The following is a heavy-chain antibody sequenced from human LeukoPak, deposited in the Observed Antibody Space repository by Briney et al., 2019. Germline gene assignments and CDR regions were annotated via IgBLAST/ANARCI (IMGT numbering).Heavy chain of an antibody. J-gene: IGHJ4*02. CDR3: ARRLRRNYFDY. Sequence: PGGSLRLSCAASGFTFSSYEMNWVRQAPGKGLEWVSYISGSGSTIYYADSVKGRFTISRDNAKNSLYLQMNSLRAEDTAVYYCARRLRRNYFDYWGQGTLVTVSS. CDR1: GFTFSSYE. D-gene: IGHD4-17*01. V-gene: IGHV3-48*03. CDR2: ISGSGSTI.